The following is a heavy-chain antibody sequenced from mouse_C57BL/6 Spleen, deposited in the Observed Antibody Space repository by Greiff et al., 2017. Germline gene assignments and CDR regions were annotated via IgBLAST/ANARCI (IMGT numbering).Heavy chain of an antibody. J-gene: IGHJ1*03. V-gene: IGHV5-15*01. CDR1: GFTFSDYG. CDR2: ISNLAYSI. D-gene: IGHD2-2*01. CDR3: ARRGDYGYDWYFDV. Sequence: EVKLVESGGGLVQPGGSLKLSCAASGFTFSDYGMAWVRQAPRKGPEWVAFISNLAYSIYYADTVTGRFTISRENAKNTLYLERSRRGSEDTDMYYCARRGDYGYDWYFDVWGTGTTVTVSS.